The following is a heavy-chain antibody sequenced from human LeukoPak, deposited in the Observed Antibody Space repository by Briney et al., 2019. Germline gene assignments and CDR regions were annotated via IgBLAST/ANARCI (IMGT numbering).Heavy chain of an antibody. CDR3: ARGSIPLNWFDA. CDR2: IDPSDSYT. D-gene: IGHD2-2*01. CDR1: GYSFISYW. J-gene: IGHJ5*02. Sequence: GESLKISCQGSGYSFISYWISWVRQMPGKGLEWMGRIDPSDSYTKYSPSFQGHVTISVDKSISTAYLQWSSLKASDTVMYYCARGSIPLNWFDAWGQGTLVTVSS. V-gene: IGHV5-10-1*01.